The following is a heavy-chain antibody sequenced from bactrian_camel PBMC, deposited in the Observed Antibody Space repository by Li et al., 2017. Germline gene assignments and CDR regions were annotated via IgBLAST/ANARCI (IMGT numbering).Heavy chain of an antibody. CDR1: GDTYC. Sequence: HVQLVESGGGSVQTGGTLRLSCAASGDTYCMAWFRQAPGKEREGVAAIDSAGATTYTYSVQDRFTISKDNVKNTLYLQMNSLKPEDTAMYVCAADCSYNGSGERRYNYWGQGTQVTVS. D-gene: IGHD2*01. CDR2: IDSAGAT. V-gene: IGHV3S53*01. J-gene: IGHJ4*01. CDR3: AADCSYNGSGERRYNY.